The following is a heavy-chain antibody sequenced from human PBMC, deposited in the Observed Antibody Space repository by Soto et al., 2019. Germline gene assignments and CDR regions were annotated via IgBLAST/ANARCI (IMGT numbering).Heavy chain of an antibody. Sequence: QVQLQQWGAGLLKPSETLSLTCAVYGGSFSGYYWSWIRQPPGKGLEWIGEINHSGSTNYNPSLKSRXPRRVXXSKTQFSLKLSSVTAADTAVYYCARGGGYSSSWYYWGQGTLVTVSS. J-gene: IGHJ4*02. CDR1: GGSFSGYY. D-gene: IGHD6-13*01. CDR3: ARGGGYSSSWYY. CDR2: INHSGST. V-gene: IGHV4-34*01.